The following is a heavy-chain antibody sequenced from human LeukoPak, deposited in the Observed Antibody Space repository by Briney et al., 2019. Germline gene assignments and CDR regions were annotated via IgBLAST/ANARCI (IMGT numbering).Heavy chain of an antibody. CDR2: IYVDGRTT. CDR1: GFTFTNYA. Sequence: GGSLRLSCAASGFTFTNYAMSWVRQALGKGLEWASRIYVDGRTTNYADSVKGRFTISRDNAKNTVYLEMNSLSVEDTATYYCIRDFRSADLWGQGTLVTVTS. J-gene: IGHJ5*02. CDR3: IRDFRSADL. V-gene: IGHV3-74*01.